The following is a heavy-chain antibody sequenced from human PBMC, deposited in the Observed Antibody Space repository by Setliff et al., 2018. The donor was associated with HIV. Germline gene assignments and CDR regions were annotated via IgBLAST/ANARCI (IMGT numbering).Heavy chain of an antibody. CDR2: IYQTGST. CDR1: GYSISSGYY. J-gene: IGHJ4*02. D-gene: IGHD6-19*01. Sequence: SETLSLTCTVSGYSISSGYYWGWIRQPPGKGLEWIGSIYQTGSTNYNPSLKSRVTVSLDMSKNQFSLKLTSVTAADTAVYYCGRQAWDHQSSGYFVDYWGQRTLVTVSS. CDR3: GRQAWDHQSSGYFVDY. V-gene: IGHV4-38-2*02.